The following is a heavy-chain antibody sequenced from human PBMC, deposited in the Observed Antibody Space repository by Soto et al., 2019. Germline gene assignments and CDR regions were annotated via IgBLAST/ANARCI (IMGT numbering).Heavy chain of an antibody. CDR2: INHSGST. CDR1: GGSFSGYY. Sequence: SETLSLTCAVYGGSFSGYYWSWIRQPPGKGLEWIGEINHSGSTNYNPSLKSRVTISVDTSKNQFSLKLSSVTAADTAVYYCARGIPAAIYFDYWGQGTLVTVSS. J-gene: IGHJ4*02. CDR3: ARGIPAAIYFDY. V-gene: IGHV4-34*01. D-gene: IGHD2-2*01.